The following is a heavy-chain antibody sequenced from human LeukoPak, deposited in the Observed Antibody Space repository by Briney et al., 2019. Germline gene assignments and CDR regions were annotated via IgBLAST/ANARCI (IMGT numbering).Heavy chain of an antibody. Sequence: LTGGSLRLSCAASGFTVSNNYMKWVRQAPGKGLEWVSLIYSEGTTDYADSVKGRFIISRDNSKNTLYLQMNNLRAEDTAVYYCARDGSGAVAGGLWGQGTLVTVSS. CDR2: IYSEGTT. CDR3: ARDGSGAVAGGL. D-gene: IGHD6-19*01. J-gene: IGHJ4*02. CDR1: GFTVSNNY. V-gene: IGHV3-53*01.